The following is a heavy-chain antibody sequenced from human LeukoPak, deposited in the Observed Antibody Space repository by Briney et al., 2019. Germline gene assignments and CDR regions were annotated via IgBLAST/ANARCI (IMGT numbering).Heavy chain of an antibody. D-gene: IGHD2-21*02. CDR1: GGSISSYY. Sequence: SETLSLTCTVSGGSISSYYWSWIRQPPGKGLEWIGYIYYSGSTNYNPSLKSRVTISVDTSKNQFSLKLSSVTAADTAVYYCARDHCGGDCYFPDAFDIWGQGTMVTVSS. V-gene: IGHV4-59*01. CDR2: IYYSGST. J-gene: IGHJ3*02. CDR3: ARDHCGGDCYFPDAFDI.